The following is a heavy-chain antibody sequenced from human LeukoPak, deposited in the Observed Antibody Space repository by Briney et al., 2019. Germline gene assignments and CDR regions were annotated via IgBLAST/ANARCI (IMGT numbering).Heavy chain of an antibody. J-gene: IGHJ4*02. CDR2: ISGSGGST. Sequence: GGSLRLSCATSDFDFTSHAMTWVRQAPGKGLEWVSAISGSGGSTYCADSVKGRFTISRDNSKNTLYLQMNSLRAEDTAVYYCAKDIVVVPAARAYYFDYWGQGTLVTVSS. CDR1: DFDFTSHA. CDR3: AKDIVVVPAARAYYFDY. D-gene: IGHD2-2*01. V-gene: IGHV3-23*01.